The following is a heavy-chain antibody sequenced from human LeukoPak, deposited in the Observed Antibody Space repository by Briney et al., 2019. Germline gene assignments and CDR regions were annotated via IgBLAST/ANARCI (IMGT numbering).Heavy chain of an antibody. D-gene: IGHD3-22*01. CDR1: GYTLTNYG. V-gene: IGHV1-18*01. Sequence: VASVTVSYKASGYTLTNYGISWVRRAPGQGLEWMGWITAYNGNTNYAQNLQGRVTMTTDTSTNTAYMELRSLRFDDTAVYYCARVDYDSSGYYFAFDYWGQGTLVTVSS. CDR2: ITAYNGNT. CDR3: ARVDYDSSGYYFAFDY. J-gene: IGHJ4*02.